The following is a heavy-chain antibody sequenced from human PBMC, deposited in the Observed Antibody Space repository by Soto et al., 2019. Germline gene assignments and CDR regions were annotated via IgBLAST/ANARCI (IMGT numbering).Heavy chain of an antibody. V-gene: IGHV3-7*04. CDR3: GRGDGFWTNS. Sequence: EVQLVESGGDLVQPGGSLRLSCAASGVTFSVTWMTWVRQAPGKGLEWVATIKGDGSEKHYVDAVKGRFTISRDNANNSVYLQMNSLRVDDTAVYYCGRGDGFWTNSWGQGTLVTVFS. CDR1: GVTFSVTW. CDR2: IKGDGSEK. J-gene: IGHJ4*02. D-gene: IGHD1-1*01.